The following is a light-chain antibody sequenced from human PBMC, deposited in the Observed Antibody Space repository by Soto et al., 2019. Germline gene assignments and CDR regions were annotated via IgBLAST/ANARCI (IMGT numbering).Light chain of an antibody. V-gene: IGKV1-27*01. CDR3: QKYDSATWT. CDR2: AAS. CDR1: QGISNY. Sequence: DIEMTQSPSSLSASVGDRVIITCRASQGISNYLAWYHQRPGKVPKLLIYAASTLQSVVPSRFSGSGSGTDFTLTISSLQPEDVASYYCQKYDSATWTFGQGTEVEIK. J-gene: IGKJ1*01.